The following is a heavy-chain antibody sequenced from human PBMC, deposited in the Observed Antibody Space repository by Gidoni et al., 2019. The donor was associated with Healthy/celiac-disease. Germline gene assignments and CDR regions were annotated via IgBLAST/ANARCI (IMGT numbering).Heavy chain of an antibody. CDR3: ARGVHYYDSSGYLNWFDP. Sequence: EVQLVESGGGLVKPGGSLRLSCAASGFTFSSYSMNWVRQAPGKGLEWVSSISSSSSYIYYADSVKGRFTISRDNAKNSLYLQMNSLRAEDTAVYYCARGVHYYDSSGYLNWFDPWGQGTLVTVSS. V-gene: IGHV3-21*01. CDR1: GFTFSSYS. D-gene: IGHD3-22*01. CDR2: ISSSSSYI. J-gene: IGHJ5*02.